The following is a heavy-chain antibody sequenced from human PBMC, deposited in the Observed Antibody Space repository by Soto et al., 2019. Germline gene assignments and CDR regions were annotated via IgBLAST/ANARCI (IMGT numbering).Heavy chain of an antibody. V-gene: IGHV4-61*08. CDR2: IYYTGVT. CDR1: GGSVNSADFY. D-gene: IGHD3-22*01. J-gene: IGHJ2*01. Sequence: QVQLRESGPGLVEPSETLSLTCSVSGGSVNSADFYWTWIRQAPGTELQYIGYIYYTGVTNYNPSLSRRVTISLDSAKNEFSLELKSMTAADTAVYYCARVLDSSWYVDLWGRGTRVTVSS. CDR3: ARVLDSSWYVDL.